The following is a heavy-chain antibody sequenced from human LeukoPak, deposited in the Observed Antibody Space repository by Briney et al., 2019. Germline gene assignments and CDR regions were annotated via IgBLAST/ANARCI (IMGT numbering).Heavy chain of an antibody. CDR2: IDPHSGGT. V-gene: IGHV1-2*02. J-gene: IGHJ4*02. Sequence: ASVKASCNTSGNNFSRYIHWMRQAPGQGLEWMGWIDPHSGGTNSAQKFQGRVTMTRDTSISAVYMELTSLRSDDTAVYYCAVSIQAPAIPAFDYWGQGTLVTVSS. CDR1: GNNFSRY. CDR3: AVSIQAPAIPAFDY. D-gene: IGHD2-21*02.